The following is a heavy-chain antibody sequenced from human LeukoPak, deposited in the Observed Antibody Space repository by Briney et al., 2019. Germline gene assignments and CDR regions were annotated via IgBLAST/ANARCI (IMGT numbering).Heavy chain of an antibody. CDR3: ARLVEGQQLFTYGTGVPYYFDY. CDR2: IYYSGST. J-gene: IGHJ4*02. CDR1: GGSISSYY. Sequence: WETLSLTSTVSGGSISSYYWSWIRQPPGKGLEWIGYIYYSGSTNYNPSLKSRVTISVDTSKNQFSLKLSSVTAADTAVYYCARLVEGQQLFTYGTGVPYYFDYWGQGTLVTVSS. D-gene: IGHD6-13*01. V-gene: IGHV4-59*08.